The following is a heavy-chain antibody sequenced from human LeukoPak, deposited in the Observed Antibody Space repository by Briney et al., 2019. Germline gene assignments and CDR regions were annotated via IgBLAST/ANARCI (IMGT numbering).Heavy chain of an antibody. CDR1: GFTFSSYA. Sequence: GGSLRLSCAAAGFTFSSYAMSWVRQAPGKGLEWVSAISGSGGSTYYADSVKGRFTISRDNSKNTLYLQMNSLRAEDTAVYYCAKDLWLHNDVFDIWGQGTMVTVSS. D-gene: IGHD2-21*01. J-gene: IGHJ3*02. CDR3: AKDLWLHNDVFDI. CDR2: ISGSGGST. V-gene: IGHV3-23*01.